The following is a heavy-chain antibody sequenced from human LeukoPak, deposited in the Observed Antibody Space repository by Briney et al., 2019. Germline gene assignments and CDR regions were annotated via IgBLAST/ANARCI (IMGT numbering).Heavy chain of an antibody. V-gene: IGHV4-39*07. D-gene: IGHD4-17*01. Sequence: SETLSLTCTVSGGSISSSSYYWGWIRQPPGKGLEWIGSIYYSGSTYYNPSLKSRVTISVDTSNNQLSLRLRSVTAADTAVYHCARLDYGDGSHYWFFDLWGRGTLVTVSS. CDR3: ARLDYGDGSHYWFFDL. J-gene: IGHJ2*01. CDR1: GGSISSSSYY. CDR2: IYYSGST.